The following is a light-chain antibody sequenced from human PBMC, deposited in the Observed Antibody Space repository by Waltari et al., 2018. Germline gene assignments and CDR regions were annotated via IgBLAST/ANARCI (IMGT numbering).Light chain of an antibody. V-gene: IGKV4-1*01. Sequence: IVMTQSPDSLAVSLGERATLNCTSSQSLLYSSNNKNYLAWYKQKPGQPPKLLIYWAPTRDSGVPERFSGSGSETEFTLTISSLQAEDVAVYYCQQYYITPPVTFGPGTKVDIK. CDR2: WAP. CDR1: QSLLYSSNNKNY. J-gene: IGKJ3*01. CDR3: QQYYITPPVT.